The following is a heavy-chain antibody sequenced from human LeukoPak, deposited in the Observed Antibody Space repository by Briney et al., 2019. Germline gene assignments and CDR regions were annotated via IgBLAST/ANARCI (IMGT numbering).Heavy chain of an antibody. J-gene: IGHJ4*02. CDR3: ARHKSWSERVRYFDWLLPYYFDY. CDR1: GFTFSSYS. Sequence: KTGGSLRLSCAASGFTFSSYSMNWVRQAPGKGLEWVSSISSSSSYIYYADSVKGRFTISRDNAKNSLYLQMNSLRAEDTAVYYCARHKSWSERVRYFDWLLPYYFDYWGQGTLVTVSS. CDR2: ISSSSSYI. D-gene: IGHD3-9*01. V-gene: IGHV3-21*01.